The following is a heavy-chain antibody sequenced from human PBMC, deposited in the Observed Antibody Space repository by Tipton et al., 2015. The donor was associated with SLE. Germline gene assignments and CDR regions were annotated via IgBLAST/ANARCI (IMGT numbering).Heavy chain of an antibody. CDR3: ASGLLTDFDY. D-gene: IGHD3-9*01. CDR1: GFSVSNDY. Sequence: SLRLSCAASGFSVSNDYMSWVRQAPGRGLEWISVIFSGGSTYYADSVKGRFTISRDNSKNTLYLQMNSLRAEDTAVYYCASGLLTDFDYWGQGTLVTVSS. CDR2: IFSGGST. J-gene: IGHJ4*02. V-gene: IGHV3-66*01.